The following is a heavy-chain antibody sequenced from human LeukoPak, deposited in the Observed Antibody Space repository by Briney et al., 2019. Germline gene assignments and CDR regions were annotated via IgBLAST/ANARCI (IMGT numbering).Heavy chain of an antibody. CDR1: GFTFSSSV. CDR2: ITGRGDST. Sequence: GGSLRLSCAASGFTFSSSVMSWVRQAPGKGLEWVSTITGRGDSTYYADSVEGRFTISRDNSRNTLYLQMSSLRAEDTAVYYCAKEYYYDSSGYYYFDYWGQGTLVTVSS. J-gene: IGHJ4*02. CDR3: AKEYYYDSSGYYYFDY. D-gene: IGHD3-22*01. V-gene: IGHV3-23*01.